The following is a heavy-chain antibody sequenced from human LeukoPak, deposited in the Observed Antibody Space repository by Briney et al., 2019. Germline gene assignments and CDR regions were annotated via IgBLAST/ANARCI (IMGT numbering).Heavy chain of an antibody. CDR1: GFTFDDYA. J-gene: IGHJ4*02. CDR3: AKAGYYYDSSGYYFDY. Sequence: GRSLRLSCAASGFTFDDYAMHWVRHAPGKGLEWVSGISWNSGSIGYADSVKGRFTISRDNAKNSLYLQMNSLRAEDTALYYCAKAGYYYDSSGYYFDYWGQGTLVTVSS. V-gene: IGHV3-9*01. CDR2: ISWNSGSI. D-gene: IGHD3-22*01.